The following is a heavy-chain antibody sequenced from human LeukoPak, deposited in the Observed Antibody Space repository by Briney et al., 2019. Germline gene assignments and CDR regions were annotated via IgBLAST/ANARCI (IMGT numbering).Heavy chain of an antibody. V-gene: IGHV4-39*01. CDR1: GGSISSSSYY. CDR3: ARRMAYYYGSGPFDY. CDR2: IYYSGST. D-gene: IGHD3-10*01. Sequence: PSETLSLTCTVSGGSISSSSYYWGWIRQPPGKGLEWIGSIYYSGSTYYNPSLKSRVTISVDTSKNQFSLKLSSVTAGDTAVYCCARRMAYYYGSGPFDYWGQGTLVTVSS. J-gene: IGHJ4*02.